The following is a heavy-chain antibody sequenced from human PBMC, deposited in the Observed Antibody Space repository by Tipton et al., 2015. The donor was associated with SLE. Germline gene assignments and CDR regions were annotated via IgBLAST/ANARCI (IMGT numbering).Heavy chain of an antibody. CDR2: IYYSGST. V-gene: IGHV4-59*11. CDR3: ARDPLPMVQGVIDAFDI. CDR1: GGSISSHY. J-gene: IGHJ3*02. D-gene: IGHD3-10*01. Sequence: TLSLTCTVSGGSISSHYWSWIRQPPGKGLEWIGYIYYSGSTNYNPSLKSRVTISVDTSKNQFSLKLSSVTAADTAVYYCARDPLPMVQGVIDAFDIWGQGTMVTVSS.